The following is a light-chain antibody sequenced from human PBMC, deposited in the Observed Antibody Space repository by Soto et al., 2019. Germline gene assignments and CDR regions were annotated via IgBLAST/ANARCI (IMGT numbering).Light chain of an antibody. CDR3: QQSYSAPRT. Sequence: DIQVTQSPSSLSASVGERVTITCRASQSISRYLNWYQQKPVKAPKLLIYAASSLQSGIPSRFSGSGTETDFTLTISSLQPEDFATYYCQQSYSAPRTFGQGTKVDIK. V-gene: IGKV1-39*01. J-gene: IGKJ1*01. CDR2: AAS. CDR1: QSISRY.